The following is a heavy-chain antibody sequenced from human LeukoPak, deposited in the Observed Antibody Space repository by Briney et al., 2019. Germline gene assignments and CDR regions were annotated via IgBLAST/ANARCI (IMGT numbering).Heavy chain of an antibody. J-gene: IGHJ6*02. CDR1: GFTFSTYS. CDR2: ISSRSSAT. CDR3: AKGYYYYGMDV. Sequence: GGSLRLSCAASGFTFSTYSMNWVRQAPGKGLEWVAYISSRSSATYYADSVKGRFTISRDNAKNSLYLQMNSLRAEDTAVYYCAKGYYYYGMDVWGQGTTVAVSS. V-gene: IGHV3-48*04.